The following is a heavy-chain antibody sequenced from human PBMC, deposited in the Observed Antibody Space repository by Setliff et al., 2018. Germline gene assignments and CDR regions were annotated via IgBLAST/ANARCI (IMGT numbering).Heavy chain of an antibody. CDR2: ISPYTGNT. CDR1: GYTFFTSG. CDR3: AGDKLEYCTSTSCFAAY. J-gene: IGHJ4*02. Sequence: ASVKVSCKASGYTFFTSGISWVRQAPGQGLEWMGWISPYTGNTKYAQKFQGRVSMTTDTSTSTAYMELRSLRSDDTAVYYCAGDKLEYCTSTSCFAAYWGQGSLVTVSS. D-gene: IGHD2-2*01. V-gene: IGHV1-18*01.